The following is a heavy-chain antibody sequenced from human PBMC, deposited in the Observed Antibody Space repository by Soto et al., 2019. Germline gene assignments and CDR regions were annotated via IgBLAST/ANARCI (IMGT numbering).Heavy chain of an antibody. J-gene: IGHJ4*02. D-gene: IGHD3-22*01. CDR2: IYPGDSDT. CDR1: GYSFTSYL. V-gene: IGHV5-51*01. Sequence: PGESLKISCKGSGYSFTSYLIDWVRQMPGKGLEWMGIIYPGDSDTRYSPSSQGQVTISADKSISTAYLQWSSLKASDTAMYYCARLSNYDSSGYYNHYFDYWGQGTLVTVSS. CDR3: ARLSNYDSSGYYNHYFDY.